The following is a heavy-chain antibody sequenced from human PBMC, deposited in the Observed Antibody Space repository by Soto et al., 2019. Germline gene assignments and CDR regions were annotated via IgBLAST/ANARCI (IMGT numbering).Heavy chain of an antibody. J-gene: IGHJ6*03. CDR1: GGTFSSYT. CDR2: IIPILGIA. V-gene: IGHV1-69*02. CDR3: ARSLSTVTTAISYAYYYYYYMDV. Sequence: SVKVSCKASGGTFSSYTISWVRQAPGQGLEWMGRIIPILGIANYAQKFQGRVTITADKSTSTAYMELSSLRSEDTAVYYCARSLSTVTTAISYAYYYYYYMDVWGKGTTVTVSS. D-gene: IGHD4-17*01.